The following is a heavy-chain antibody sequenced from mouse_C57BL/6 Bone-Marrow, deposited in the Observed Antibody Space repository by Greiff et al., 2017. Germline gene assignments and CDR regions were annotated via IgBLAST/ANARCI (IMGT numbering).Heavy chain of an antibody. CDR2: ISDGGSYT. D-gene: IGHD2-12*01. CDR1: GFTFSSYA. J-gene: IGHJ4*01. Sequence: EVQLVESGGGLVKPGGSLKLSCAASGFTFSSYAMYWVRQTPEKRLEWVAIISDGGSYTYYPDKVKGRFTISRDNAKNNLYLQMSHLKSEDTAMYCCARVLYDYEGMDYWGQGTSVTVSS. CDR3: ARVLYDYEGMDY. V-gene: IGHV5-4*01.